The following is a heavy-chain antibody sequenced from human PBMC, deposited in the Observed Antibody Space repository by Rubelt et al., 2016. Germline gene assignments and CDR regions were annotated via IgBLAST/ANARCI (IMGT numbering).Heavy chain of an antibody. J-gene: IGHJ4*02. D-gene: IGHD5-18*01. V-gene: IGHV4-4*07. CDR1: GGSISSYY. CDR3: ARVGVDTAMVRAFDY. Sequence: QVQLQESGPGLVKPSETLSLTCTVSGGSISSYYWSWIRQPAGKGLEWIGRIYTSGSTNYNPSLKSRVTISLATSKNPFSLKLSSVTAADTAVYYCARVGVDTAMVRAFDYWGQGTLVTVSS. CDR2: IYTSGST.